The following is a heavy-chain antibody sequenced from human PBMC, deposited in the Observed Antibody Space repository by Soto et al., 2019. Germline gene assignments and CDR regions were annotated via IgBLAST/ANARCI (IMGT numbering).Heavy chain of an antibody. J-gene: IGHJ6*02. Sequence: EVQLVESGGDLVQPGGSLRLSCAASGFTVSSNYMSWVRQAPGKGLEWISIIYSAGNTYYADSVKGRFTISRDNSKNTLYLQMNSLGAEDTAVYYYARDFVVGGPTINYYYGMDVWGQGTTVTVSS. CDR1: GFTVSSNY. CDR2: IYSAGNT. D-gene: IGHD1-26*01. CDR3: ARDFVVGGPTINYYYGMDV. V-gene: IGHV3-66*01.